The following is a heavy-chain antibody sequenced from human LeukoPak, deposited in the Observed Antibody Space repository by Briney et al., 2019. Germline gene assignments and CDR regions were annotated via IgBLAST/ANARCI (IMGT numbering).Heavy chain of an antibody. CDR3: ARDAPYYYDSRYFDY. CDR1: GFTFSSYS. CDR2: ISSSSSTI. Sequence: GGSLRLSCAASGFTFSSYSMNWVRQAPGKGLEWVSYISSSSSTIYYADSVKGRFTISRDNAKNSLYLQMNSLRAEDTAVYYCARDAPYYYDSRYFDYWGQGTPVTVSS. J-gene: IGHJ4*02. D-gene: IGHD3-22*01. V-gene: IGHV3-48*01.